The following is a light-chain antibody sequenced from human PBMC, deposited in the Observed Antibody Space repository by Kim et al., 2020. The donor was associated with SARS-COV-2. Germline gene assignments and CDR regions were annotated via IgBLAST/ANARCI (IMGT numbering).Light chain of an antibody. V-gene: IGKV3-20*01. CDR1: QSVSSSY. J-gene: IGKJ1*01. Sequence: EIVLTHSPGTLSLSPGERATLSCRASQSVSSSYLAWYQQKPGQAPRLLISGASTRATGIPDRFSGSGSGTDFTLTISRLEPEDFAVYYCQQYGSSPLAFGQGTKVDIK. CDR2: GAS. CDR3: QQYGSSPLA.